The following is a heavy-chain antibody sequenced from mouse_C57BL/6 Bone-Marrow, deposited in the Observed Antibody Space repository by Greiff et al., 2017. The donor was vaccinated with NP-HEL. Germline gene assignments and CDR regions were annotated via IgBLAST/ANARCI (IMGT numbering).Heavy chain of an antibody. V-gene: IGHV5-6*02. CDR3: ARRGIYYYGSYYFDY. CDR1: GFTFSSYG. J-gene: IGHJ2*01. Sequence: DVQLVESGGDLVKPGGSLKLSCAASGFTFSSYGMSWVRQTPDKRLEWVATISSGGSYTYYPDSVKGRFTISRDNAKNTLYLQMSSLKSEDTAMYYCARRGIYYYGSYYFDYWGQGTTLTVSS. CDR2: ISSGGSYT. D-gene: IGHD1-1*01.